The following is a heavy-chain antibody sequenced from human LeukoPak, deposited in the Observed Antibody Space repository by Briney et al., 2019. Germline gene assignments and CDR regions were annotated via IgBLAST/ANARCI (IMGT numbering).Heavy chain of an antibody. CDR3: ARDPERLAQGYFDV. CDR2: MSYHGSHT. CDR1: GFIFSSFA. J-gene: IGHJ2*01. V-gene: IGHV3-30*04. Sequence: GRSLRLSCAASGFIFSSFAMHWVRQAPGKGLEWVAGMSYHGSHTYFADSVKGRFSISRDDSKNTLYLRMNSLRVEDTAVHFCARDPERLAQGYFDVWGRGTLVTVSS.